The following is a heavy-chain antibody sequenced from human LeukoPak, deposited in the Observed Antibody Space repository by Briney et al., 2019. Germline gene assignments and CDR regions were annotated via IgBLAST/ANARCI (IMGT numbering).Heavy chain of an antibody. CDR3: ARSSMATNPWFDP. Sequence: PSETLSLTCAVYGGSFRGYYWSWIRQPPGKGLEWIGEINHSGNTNYNPSLKSRVTISVDTSKNQFSLKLSSVTAADTAVYYCARSSMATNPWFDPWGQGTLVTVSS. J-gene: IGHJ5*02. V-gene: IGHV4-34*01. D-gene: IGHD5-12*01. CDR1: GGSFRGYY. CDR2: INHSGNT.